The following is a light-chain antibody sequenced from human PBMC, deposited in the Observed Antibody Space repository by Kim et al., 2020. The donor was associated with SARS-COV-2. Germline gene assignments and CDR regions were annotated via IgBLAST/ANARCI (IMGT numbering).Light chain of an antibody. CDR3: NSRDSSGNHVV. Sequence: ALGQTVRITCQGNSLRSYYASWYQQKPGQAPVLVIYGKNNRPSGIPDRFSGSSSGNTASLTITGAQAEDEADYYCNSRDSSGNHVVFGGGTQLTVL. CDR2: GKN. CDR1: SLRSYY. V-gene: IGLV3-19*01. J-gene: IGLJ2*01.